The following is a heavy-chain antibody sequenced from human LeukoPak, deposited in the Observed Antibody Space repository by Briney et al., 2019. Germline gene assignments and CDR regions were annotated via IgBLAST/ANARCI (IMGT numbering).Heavy chain of an antibody. CDR2: IRSKAYGGTT. CDR3: TREEGSYSPWAFDY. V-gene: IGHV3-49*04. CDR1: GYTFGDYA. J-gene: IGHJ4*02. Sequence: GGSLRLSCTASGYTFGDYAMSWVRQAPGKGLEWVGFIRSKAYGGTTEYAASVKGRFTISRDDSKSIAYLQMNSLKTEDTAVYYCTREEGSYSPWAFDYWGQGTLVTVSS. D-gene: IGHD1-26*01.